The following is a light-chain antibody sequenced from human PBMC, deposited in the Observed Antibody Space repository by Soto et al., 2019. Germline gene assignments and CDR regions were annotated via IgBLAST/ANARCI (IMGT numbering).Light chain of an antibody. CDR2: DAS. CDR1: QNINNW. J-gene: IGKJ1*01. V-gene: IGKV1-5*01. Sequence: GDRFTITCRASQNINNWIAWYQQKPGKAPKFLIYDASTLESGVPSRFSGSGFGTEFSLTISSLQPDDFASYYCQHMRTFGQGTKVDIK. CDR3: QHMRT.